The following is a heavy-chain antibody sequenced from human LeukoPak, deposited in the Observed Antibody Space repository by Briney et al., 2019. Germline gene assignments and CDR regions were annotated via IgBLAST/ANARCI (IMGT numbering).Heavy chain of an antibody. CDR3: ARAPPKLWKYFDY. D-gene: IGHD1-1*01. V-gene: IGHV1-69*05. Sequence: ASVKVSCKASGGTFSSYAISWVRQAPGQGLEWMGRIIPIFGTANYAQKFQGRVTIITDESTSTAYMELSSLRSEDTAVYYCARAPPKLWKYFDYWGQGTLVTVSS. J-gene: IGHJ4*02. CDR1: GGTFSSYA. CDR2: IIPIFGTA.